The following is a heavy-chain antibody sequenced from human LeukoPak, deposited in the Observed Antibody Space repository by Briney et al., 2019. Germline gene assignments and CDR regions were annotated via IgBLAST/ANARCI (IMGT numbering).Heavy chain of an antibody. Sequence: ASVTVSFTASGYTFTVYYMHWVRQAPGQGLEWMGWINPNSGGTNYAQKFQGRVTITRDTSISTAYMELSRLRSDDTAVYYCARSERLSYFDYWGQGTLVTVSS. CDR2: INPNSGGT. D-gene: IGHD3-3*01. V-gene: IGHV1-2*02. J-gene: IGHJ4*02. CDR1: GYTFTVYY. CDR3: ARSERLSYFDY.